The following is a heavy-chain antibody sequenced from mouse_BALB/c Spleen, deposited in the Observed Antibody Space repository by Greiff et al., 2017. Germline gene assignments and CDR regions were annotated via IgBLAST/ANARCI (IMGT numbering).Heavy chain of an antibody. J-gene: IGHJ4*01. CDR3: ARGDSSGYAMDY. V-gene: IGHV1-80*01. CDR2: IYPGDGDT. Sequence: QVQLQQSGAELVRPGSSVKISCKASGYAFSSYWMNWVKQRPGQGLEWIGQIYPGDGDTNYNGKFKGKATLTADKSSSTAYMQLSSLTSEDSAVYSCARGDSSGYAMDYWGQGTSVSVSS. CDR1: GYAFSSYW. D-gene: IGHD3-2*01.